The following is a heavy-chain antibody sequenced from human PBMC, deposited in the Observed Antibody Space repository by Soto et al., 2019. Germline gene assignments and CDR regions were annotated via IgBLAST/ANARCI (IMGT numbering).Heavy chain of an antibody. CDR1: GGSISSSSYY. Sequence: SETLSLTCTVSGGSISSSSYYWGWIRQPPGKGLEWIGSIYYSGSTYYNPSLKSRVTISVDTSKNQFSLKLSSVTAADTAVYYCARRIGSGWFRAHYFDYWGQGTQVTVSS. CDR3: ARRIGSGWFRAHYFDY. J-gene: IGHJ4*02. CDR2: IYYSGST. D-gene: IGHD6-19*01. V-gene: IGHV4-39*01.